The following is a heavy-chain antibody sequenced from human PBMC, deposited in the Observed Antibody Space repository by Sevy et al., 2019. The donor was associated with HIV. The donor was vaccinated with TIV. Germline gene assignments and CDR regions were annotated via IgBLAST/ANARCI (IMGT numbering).Heavy chain of an antibody. Sequence: GGSLRLSCAASGFRFNNFGMYWVRQAPGKGLEGVAFIRYDGINKYYVDTVKGRNTISRDNSKDTRYLEMKSLKLEDTAIYYCAKGGSGGIDHYGMDVWGQGTTVTVSS. D-gene: IGHD6-25*01. CDR1: GFRFNNFG. CDR2: IRYDGINK. J-gene: IGHJ6*02. V-gene: IGHV3-30*02. CDR3: AKGGSGGIDHYGMDV.